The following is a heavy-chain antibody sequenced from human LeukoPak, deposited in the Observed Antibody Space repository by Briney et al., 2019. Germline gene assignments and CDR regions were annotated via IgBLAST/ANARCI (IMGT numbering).Heavy chain of an antibody. CDR2: IGLSGSTI. J-gene: IGHJ4*02. CDR1: GFNFSDFY. CDR3: AREASCSSTTCYFDY. Sequence: SGGSLRLSCAASGFNFSDFYMSWIRQAPGKGLEWLSSIGLSGSTITYAASVKGRVTVSRDNAKNSVVLHILSLRADDTAVYYCAREASCSSTTCYFDYWGQGTLVTVSS. D-gene: IGHD2-2*01. V-gene: IGHV3-11*01.